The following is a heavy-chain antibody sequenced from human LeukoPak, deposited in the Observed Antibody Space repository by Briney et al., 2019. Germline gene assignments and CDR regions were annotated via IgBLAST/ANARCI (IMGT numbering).Heavy chain of an antibody. CDR3: ARERIAVAGSGHGLDV. J-gene: IGHJ6*02. CDR2: VFYSGST. Sequence: SETLSLTCTVSGGSISNYHWSWIRQSPGKGLEWIGNVFYSGSTKYNPSLKSRVIISIGTSKNQFSLNLRSVTAADTAIYYCARERIAVAGSGHGLDVWGQGTTATVFS. CDR1: GGSISNYH. V-gene: IGHV4-59*01. D-gene: IGHD6-19*01.